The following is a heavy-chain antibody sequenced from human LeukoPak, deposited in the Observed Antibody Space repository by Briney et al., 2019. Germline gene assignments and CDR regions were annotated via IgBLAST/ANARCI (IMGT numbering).Heavy chain of an antibody. CDR2: IYYSGST. Sequence: PSETLSLACTVSGGSISSYYWSWLRQPPGKGLEWIGYIYYSGSTNYNPSLESRVTISLDTSKNQFSLKLRSVNAADTAVYYCARSFAGGSGYSYFDYWGQGILVTVSA. V-gene: IGHV4-59*08. CDR1: GGSISSYY. J-gene: IGHJ4*02. CDR3: ARSFAGGSGYSYFDY. D-gene: IGHD3-3*01.